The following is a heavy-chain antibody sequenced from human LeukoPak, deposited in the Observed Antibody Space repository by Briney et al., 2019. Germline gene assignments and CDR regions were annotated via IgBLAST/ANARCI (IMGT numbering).Heavy chain of an antibody. CDR2: ISGSGGST. CDR3: AKEMAYSSSWYADYYYYYGMDV. CDR1: GFTFSSYA. D-gene: IGHD6-13*01. J-gene: IGHJ6*02. V-gene: IGHV3-23*01. Sequence: GGSLRLSCAASGFTFSSYAMSWVRQAPGKGREWVSAISGSGGSTYYADSVKGRFTISRDNSKNTLYLQMNSLRAEDTAVYYCAKEMAYSSSWYADYYYYYGMDVWGQGTTVTVSS.